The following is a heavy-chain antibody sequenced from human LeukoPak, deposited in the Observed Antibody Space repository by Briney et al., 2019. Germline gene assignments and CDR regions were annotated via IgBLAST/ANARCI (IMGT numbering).Heavy chain of an antibody. D-gene: IGHD3-10*01. Sequence: ASVKVSCKASGFTFTSYDINWVRQASGQGLEWMGWMNPNNGNTGYAQKFQGRVTMTRDTSINTAYMELRDLRSEDTAVYYCVRDGEGVAISVNYWFDPWGQGTLVTVSS. CDR3: VRDGEGVAISVNYWFDP. V-gene: IGHV1-8*01. CDR2: MNPNNGNT. CDR1: GFTFTSYD. J-gene: IGHJ5*02.